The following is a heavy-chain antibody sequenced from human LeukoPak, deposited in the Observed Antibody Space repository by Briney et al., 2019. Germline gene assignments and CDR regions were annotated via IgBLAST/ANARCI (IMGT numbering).Heavy chain of an antibody. V-gene: IGHV1-69*05. D-gene: IGHD3-22*01. Sequence: GASVKVSCKASGGTFSSYAISWVRQAPGQGLEWMGRIIPIFGTANYAQKFQGRVTITTDESTSTAYMGLSSLRSEDTAVYYCARERADYYDSSGYYDYWGQGTLVTVSS. J-gene: IGHJ4*02. CDR1: GGTFSSYA. CDR3: ARERADYYDSSGYYDY. CDR2: IIPIFGTA.